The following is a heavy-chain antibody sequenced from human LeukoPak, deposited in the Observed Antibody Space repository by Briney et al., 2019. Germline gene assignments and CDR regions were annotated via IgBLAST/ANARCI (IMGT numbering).Heavy chain of an antibody. CDR1: GGSFSGYY. D-gene: IGHD6-13*01. J-gene: IGHJ4*02. V-gene: IGHV4-34*01. Sequence: SETLSLTCAVYGGSFSGYYWSWISQPPGKGLEWIGEINHSGRTNNNPSLKSRVTISVDTSKNQFSLKLSSVTAADTAVYYCARHGSSSWYPLPISWGGQGTLVTVSS. CDR2: INHSGRT. CDR3: ARHGSSSWYPLPISW.